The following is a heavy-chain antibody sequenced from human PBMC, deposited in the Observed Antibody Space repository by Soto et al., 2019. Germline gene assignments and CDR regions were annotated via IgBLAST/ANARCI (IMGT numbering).Heavy chain of an antibody. CDR1: GYSFTSYW. CDR3: ARHEKSKSSGGNCYSPFDY. CDR2: IDPSDSYT. D-gene: IGHD2-15*01. Sequence: PGESLKISCKGSGYSFTSYWITWVRQMSGKGLEWMGRIDPSDSYTNYSPSFQGHVTISADKSISTAYLQWNSLKASDTAMYYCARHEKSKSSGGNCYSPFDYWGPGTLVTVSS. V-gene: IGHV5-10-1*01. J-gene: IGHJ4*02.